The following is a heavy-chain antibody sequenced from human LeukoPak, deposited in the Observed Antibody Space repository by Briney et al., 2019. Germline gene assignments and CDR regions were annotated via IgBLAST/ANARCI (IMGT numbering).Heavy chain of an antibody. CDR2: ITYSGEYT. CDR1: GFTFSSYS. J-gene: IGHJ4*02. CDR3: AKRSSGTSGYFDS. V-gene: IGHV3-23*01. D-gene: IGHD6-25*01. Sequence: PGGSLRLSCAASGFTFSSYSMSWVRQAPGKGLAWVSAITYSGEYTDYADSVKGRFTISRDNSKNTLYLQMSSLRADDTAVYFCAKRSSGTSGYFDSWGQGTLVTVSS.